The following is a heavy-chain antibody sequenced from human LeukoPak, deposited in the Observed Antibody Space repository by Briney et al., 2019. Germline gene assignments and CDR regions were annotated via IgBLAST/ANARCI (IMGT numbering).Heavy chain of an antibody. CDR2: ISDSGSLT. CDR3: AKDARRTNGWYYFDY. D-gene: IGHD6-19*01. Sequence: PGGSLRLSCAASGFAFSSQAMAGVRQAPGKGLEWVSVISDSGSLTYYADSVKGRFTISRDNSKKTLFLQLNSLRAEDTAVYYCAKDARRTNGWYYFDYWGQGALVTVSS. J-gene: IGHJ4*02. CDR1: GFAFSSQA. V-gene: IGHV3-23*01.